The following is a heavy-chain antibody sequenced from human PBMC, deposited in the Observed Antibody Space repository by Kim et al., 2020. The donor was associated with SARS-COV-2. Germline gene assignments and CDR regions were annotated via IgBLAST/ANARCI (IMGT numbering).Heavy chain of an antibody. V-gene: IGHV3-23*01. CDR3: AKGDCGSSSCYTANP. Sequence: GGSLRLSCAASGFTFGSFAMSWVRQTPGKGLEWVSTISGDGGSIHYADSVKGRFTISRDNSKHTLYLQMNSLRAEDTAIYYCAKGDCGSSSCYTANPWGR. J-gene: IGHJ2*01. D-gene: IGHD2-2*02. CDR2: ISGDGGSI. CDR1: GFTFGSFA.